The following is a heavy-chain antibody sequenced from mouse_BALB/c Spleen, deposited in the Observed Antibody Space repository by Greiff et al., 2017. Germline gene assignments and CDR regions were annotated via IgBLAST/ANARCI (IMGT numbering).Heavy chain of an antibody. CDR1: GYTFTSHW. D-gene: IGHD1-1*02. CDR3: ARSEAAGVAPFDY. V-gene: IGHV1-7*01. J-gene: IGHJ2*01. Sequence: QVPLQQSGAELAKPGASVKMSCKASGYTFTSHWMHWVKQRPGQGLEWIGYINPSTGYTEYNQKFKDKATLTADKSSSTAYMQLSSLTSEDSAVYYCARSEAAGVAPFDYWGQGTTLTVSS. CDR2: INPSTGYT.